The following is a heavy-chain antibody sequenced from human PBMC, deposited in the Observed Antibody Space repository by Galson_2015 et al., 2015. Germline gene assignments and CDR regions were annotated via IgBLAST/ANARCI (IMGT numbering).Heavy chain of an antibody. CDR2: IYPDDFDI. J-gene: IGHJ3*02. CDR3: ARKGVVTDGFDT. D-gene: IGHD3-3*01. CDR1: GYSFTTYW. V-gene: IGHV5-51*01. Sequence: QSGAEVKKPGESLKISCKTFGYSFTTYWIAWVRQVPGKGLEWIGFIYPDDFDIRYSPPFQGQVTISADKSISTTYLQWSSLRASDTAMYYCARKGVVTDGFDTWGQGTVVTVSS.